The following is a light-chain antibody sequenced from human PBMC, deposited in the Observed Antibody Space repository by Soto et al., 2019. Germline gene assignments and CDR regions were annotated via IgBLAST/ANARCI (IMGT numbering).Light chain of an antibody. Sequence: DIQMTQSPSSLSASVGDRVTITCQSSQSIISYLNWYQQKAGKAPQLLIYAASSLQSGVPARLSGSESGTDFILSISSLQPEDSAIYYCQQSYSSPRTFGQGTKLEI. CDR3: QQSYSSPRT. V-gene: IGKV1-39*01. J-gene: IGKJ2*01. CDR2: AAS. CDR1: QSIISY.